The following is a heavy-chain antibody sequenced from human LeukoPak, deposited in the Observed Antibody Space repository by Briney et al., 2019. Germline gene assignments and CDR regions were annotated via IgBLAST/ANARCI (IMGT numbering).Heavy chain of an antibody. CDR2: IKSKTDGGTI. D-gene: IGHD3-22*01. J-gene: IGHJ1*01. V-gene: IGHV3-15*01. CDR3: TTDLSELDDSGYYAKYFHH. Sequence: GGSLRLSCAASGFTFGSYEMNWVRQAPGKGLEWVGRIKSKTDGGTIDYAAPVKGRFTISRDDSKDTLFLQMNSLKTEDTAVYYCTTDLSELDDSGYYAKYFHHWGQGTLVSVSS. CDR1: GFTFGSYE.